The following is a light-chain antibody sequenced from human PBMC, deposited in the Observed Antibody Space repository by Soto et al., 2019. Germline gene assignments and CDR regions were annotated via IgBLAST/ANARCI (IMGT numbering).Light chain of an antibody. V-gene: IGKV3-20*01. Sequence: EIVLTQSPGTLPLSPGERATLSCRASQSFSSSYLAWYRQKPGQAPRLLIYGASTRAAGIPDRFSGSGSGTDFTLTISRLEPEDFAVYYCQQYGSSPKTFGQGTKVEIK. J-gene: IGKJ1*01. CDR1: QSFSSSY. CDR2: GAS. CDR3: QQYGSSPKT.